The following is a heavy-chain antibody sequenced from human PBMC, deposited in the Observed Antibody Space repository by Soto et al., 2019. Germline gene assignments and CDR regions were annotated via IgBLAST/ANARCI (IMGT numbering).Heavy chain of an antibody. J-gene: IGHJ6*02. V-gene: IGHV1-8*01. CDR3: AAPWEWYSPGLDV. Sequence: APEMRCRKASGYTFTSYDINWVRQATGQGLEWMGWLNPNSGNTGYAQKFQGRVTMTRNTSISTAYMELSSLRSEDTAVHYCAAPWEWYSPGLDVGGQGTTVTVS. D-gene: IGHD3-3*01. CDR2: LNPNSGNT. CDR1: GYTFTSYD.